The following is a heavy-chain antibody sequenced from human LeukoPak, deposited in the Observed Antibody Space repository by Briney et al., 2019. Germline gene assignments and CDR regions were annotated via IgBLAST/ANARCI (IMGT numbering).Heavy chain of an antibody. CDR1: GYSISSGYY. CDR2: IYHSGST. Sequence: SETLSLTCTVSGYSISSGYYWGWIRQPPGEALGWIGSIYHSGSTYYNPSLKSRVTISVDTSKNQFSLKLSSVTAADTAVYYCARGTTSGEVDYWGQGTLVTVSS. CDR3: ARGTTSGEVDY. D-gene: IGHD3-10*01. J-gene: IGHJ4*02. V-gene: IGHV4-38-2*02.